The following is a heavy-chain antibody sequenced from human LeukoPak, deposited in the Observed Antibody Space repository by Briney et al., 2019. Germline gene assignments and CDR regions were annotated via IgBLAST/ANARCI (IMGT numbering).Heavy chain of an antibody. CDR1: GFTFTKYW. CDR3: ARPLDYYDYAMDV. V-gene: IGHV3-7*01. D-gene: IGHD6-6*01. J-gene: IGHJ6*02. Sequence: GGSLRLSCAASGFTFTKYWMTWVRQAPGKGLEWVGNIKQDGSDKNYMDSVKGRFTISRDNTKNSVYLQMSGLRAEDTAVYYCARPLDYYDYAMDVWGQGTTVSVSS. CDR2: IKQDGSDK.